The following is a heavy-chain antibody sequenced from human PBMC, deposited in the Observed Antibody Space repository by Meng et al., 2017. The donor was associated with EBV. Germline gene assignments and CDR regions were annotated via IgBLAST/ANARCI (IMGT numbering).Heavy chain of an antibody. CDR2: MNPNSGNT. CDR1: GYTFTSYD. J-gene: IGHJ5*02. Sequence: QVQLVQSGAEVKKPGDSVKVACKASGYTFTSYDINGVRQATGQGLEWMGWMNPNSGNTGYAQKFQGRVTMTRNTSISTAYMELSSLRSEDTAVYYCARGRGVYCSGGSCYPGWFDPWGQGTLVTVSS. CDR3: ARGRGVYCSGGSCYPGWFDP. V-gene: IGHV1-8*01. D-gene: IGHD2-15*01.